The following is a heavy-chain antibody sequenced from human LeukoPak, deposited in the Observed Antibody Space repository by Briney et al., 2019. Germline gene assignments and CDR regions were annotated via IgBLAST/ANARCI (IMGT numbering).Heavy chain of an antibody. CDR2: IRYDTNNK. J-gene: IGHJ6*03. D-gene: IGHD3-16*01. CDR3: ATERAGERPRPLLNYYYMDV. V-gene: IGHV3-30*02. Sequence: TGGSLRLSCAASGFTFSTYGMHWVRQAPGKGLEWVSFIRYDTNNKYYADSVKGRFTISRDNSRNTLYLQMNSLRAEDTAVYYCATERAGERPRPLLNYYYMDVWGKGTTVTISS. CDR1: GFTFSTYG.